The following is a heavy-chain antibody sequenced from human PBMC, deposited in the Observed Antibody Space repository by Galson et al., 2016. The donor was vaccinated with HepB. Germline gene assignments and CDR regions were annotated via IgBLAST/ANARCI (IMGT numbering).Heavy chain of an antibody. Sequence: SLRLSCAASGFTFDNYAIHWVRQAPGKGLEWVSGISWNSGNMGYADSVKGRFTISRDNAKNSLYLQMNSLRAEDTALYYCAKAAQYCSSSSCRNWFDPWGQGTLVTVSS. J-gene: IGHJ5*02. D-gene: IGHD2-2*01. CDR3: AKAAQYCSSSSCRNWFDP. CDR1: GFTFDNYA. CDR2: ISWNSGNM. V-gene: IGHV3-9*01.